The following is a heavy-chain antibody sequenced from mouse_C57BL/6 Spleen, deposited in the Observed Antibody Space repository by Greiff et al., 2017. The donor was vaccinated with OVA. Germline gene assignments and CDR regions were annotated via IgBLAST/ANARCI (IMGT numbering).Heavy chain of an antibody. J-gene: IGHJ3*01. V-gene: IGHV1-69*01. D-gene: IGHD4-1*02. CDR3: ARNPTGPFAY. CDR2: IDPSDSYT. Sequence: QVQLQQPGAELVMPGASVKLSCKASGYTFTSYWMHWVKQRPGQGLEWIGEIDPSDSYTNYNQKFKGKSTLTVDKSSSTAYMQLSSLTSEDSAVYYCARNPTGPFAYWGQGTLVTVSA. CDR1: GYTFTSYW.